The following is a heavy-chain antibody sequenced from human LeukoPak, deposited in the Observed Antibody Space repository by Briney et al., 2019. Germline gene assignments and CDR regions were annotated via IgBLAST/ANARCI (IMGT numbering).Heavy chain of an antibody. J-gene: IGHJ4*02. CDR2: INPNSGGT. CDR1: GYTFTGYY. V-gene: IGHV1-2*06. CDR3: ARSDYDSSGYYPDY. D-gene: IGHD3-22*01. Sequence: ASVKVSCKASGYTFTGYYMHWVRQAPGQGLEWMGRINPNSGGTNYAQKFQGRVTMTRDTSISTAYMELSRLRSEDTAVYYCARSDYDSSGYYPDYWGQGTLVTVSS.